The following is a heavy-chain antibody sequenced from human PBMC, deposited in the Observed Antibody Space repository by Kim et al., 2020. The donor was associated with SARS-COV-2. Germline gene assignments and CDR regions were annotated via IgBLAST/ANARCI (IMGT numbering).Heavy chain of an antibody. V-gene: IGHV3-21*01. CDR1: GFTFSSYS. Sequence: GGSLRLSCAASGFTFSSYSMNWVRQAPGKGLEWVSSISSSSSYIYYADSVKGRFTISRDNAKNSLYLQMNSLRAEDTAVYYCARDTRYYYDSFRYYYGMDVWGQGTTVTVSS. CDR2: ISSSSSYI. D-gene: IGHD3-22*01. J-gene: IGHJ6*02. CDR3: ARDTRYYYDSFRYYYGMDV.